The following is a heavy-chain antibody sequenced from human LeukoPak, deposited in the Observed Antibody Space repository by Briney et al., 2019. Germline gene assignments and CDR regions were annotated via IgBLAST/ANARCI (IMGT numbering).Heavy chain of an antibody. V-gene: IGHV3-73*01. CDR2: IRSKANSYAT. CDR3: TRHTVTTVT. J-gene: IGHJ5*02. D-gene: IGHD4-17*01. CDR1: GFTFSVAA. Sequence: GGSLRLSCAASGFTFSVAAMRCVRQASGEGVEWVGRIRSKANSYATAYAASVKGRFTISRDDSKNTAYLQMNSLKTEDTAVYYCTRHTVTTVTWGQGPLVTVPS.